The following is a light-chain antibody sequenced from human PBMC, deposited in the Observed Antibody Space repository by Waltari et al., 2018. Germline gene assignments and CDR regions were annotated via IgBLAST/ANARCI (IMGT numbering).Light chain of an antibody. CDR3: QQSYSTLYT. V-gene: IGKV1-39*01. CDR2: AAS. J-gene: IGKJ2*01. CDR1: QSISSY. Sequence: DIQMTQSPSSLSASVGDRVTITCRASQSISSYLNWYQQKSWKAPKLLIYAASSSQSGVPSRFSGSGSGTDFTLTISSLQPEDFATYYCQQSYSTLYTFGQGTKLEI.